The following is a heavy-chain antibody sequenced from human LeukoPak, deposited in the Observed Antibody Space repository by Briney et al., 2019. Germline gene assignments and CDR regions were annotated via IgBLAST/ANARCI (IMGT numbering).Heavy chain of an antibody. Sequence: GGSLRLSCAASGFTFSNYGMHWVRQAPGEGLEWVAGISYDGSKKYYADSVKGRFTISRDNSKNTLYLQTNSLRGEDTAVYYCATLAYCSSTSCYSSDYWGQGTLVTVSS. V-gene: IGHV3-30*03. CDR3: ATLAYCSSTSCYSSDY. CDR1: GFTFSNYG. J-gene: IGHJ4*02. CDR2: ISYDGSKK. D-gene: IGHD2-2*01.